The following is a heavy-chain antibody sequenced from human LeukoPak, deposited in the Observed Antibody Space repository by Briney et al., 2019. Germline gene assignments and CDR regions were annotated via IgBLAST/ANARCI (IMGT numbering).Heavy chain of an antibody. CDR1: GYTFTSYD. CDR3: ARQTWYGEFDY. J-gene: IGHJ4*02. D-gene: IGHD3-10*01. V-gene: IGHV1-18*01. Sequence: ASVKVSCKASGYTFTSYDINWVRQATGQGLEWMGWMNPNSGNTNYAQKLQGRVTMTTDTSTSTAYMELRSLRSDDTAVYYCARQTWYGEFDYWGQGTLVTVSS. CDR2: MNPNSGNT.